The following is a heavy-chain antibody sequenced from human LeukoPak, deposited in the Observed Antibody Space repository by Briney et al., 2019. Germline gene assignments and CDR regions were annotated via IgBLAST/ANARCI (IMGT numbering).Heavy chain of an antibody. J-gene: IGHJ5*02. CDR2: ISYDGSNK. CDR3: AKASVAGTGGFDP. Sequence: PGGSLRLSCAASGFTFSSYGMHWVRQAPGKGLEWVAVISYDGSNKYYADSVKGRSTISRDNSKNTLYLQMNSLRAEDTAVYYCAKASVAGTGGFDPWGQGTLVTVSS. V-gene: IGHV3-30*18. CDR1: GFTFSSYG. D-gene: IGHD6-19*01.